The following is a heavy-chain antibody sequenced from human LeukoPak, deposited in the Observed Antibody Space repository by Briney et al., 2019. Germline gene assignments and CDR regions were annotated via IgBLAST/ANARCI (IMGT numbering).Heavy chain of an antibody. D-gene: IGHD3-16*01. V-gene: IGHV3-7*01. Sequence: GGSLRLSCAASGFTFSSQWMSWVRQAPGRGLEWVANIKEDGSEKSYVDSVKGRFTISRDNAKNSLYLQMNSLRAEDTAVYYCARAFSWGQGTLVTVSS. J-gene: IGHJ5*02. CDR1: GFTFSSQW. CDR3: ARAFS. CDR2: IKEDGSEK.